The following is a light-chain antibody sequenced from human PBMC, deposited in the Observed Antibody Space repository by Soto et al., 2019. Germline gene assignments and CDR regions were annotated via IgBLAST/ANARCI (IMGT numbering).Light chain of an antibody. Sequence: QSALTQPASVSGSPGQSIAISCNGTSSDVGSYNYVSWYQHHPGKAPKVMIYDVSSRPSGVSNRFSGSKSGNTASLTISGLQAEDEADYYCISYTTISTYVFGTGTKLTVL. CDR2: DVS. CDR3: ISYTTISTYV. J-gene: IGLJ1*01. CDR1: SSDVGSYNY. V-gene: IGLV2-14*03.